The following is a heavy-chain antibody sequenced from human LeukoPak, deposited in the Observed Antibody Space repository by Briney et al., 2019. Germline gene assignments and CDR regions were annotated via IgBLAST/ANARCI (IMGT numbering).Heavy chain of an antibody. CDR2: ISAYNGNT. J-gene: IGHJ4*02. CDR1: GYTFTSYG. D-gene: IGHD1-1*01. V-gene: IGHV1-18*01. Sequence: ASAKVSCKASGYTFTSYGISWVRQAPGQGLEWMGWISAYNGNTNYAQKLQGRVTMTTDTSTSTAYMELRSLRSDDTAVYYCARVSAWNPNTLAAPDNYFDYWGQGTLVTVSS. CDR3: ARVSAWNPNTLAAPDNYFDY.